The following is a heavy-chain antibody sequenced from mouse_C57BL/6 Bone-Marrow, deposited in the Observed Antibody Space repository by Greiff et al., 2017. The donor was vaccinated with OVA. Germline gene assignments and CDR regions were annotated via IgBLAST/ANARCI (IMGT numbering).Heavy chain of an antibody. CDR1: GYTFTDYN. D-gene: IGHD2-3*01. V-gene: IGHV1-22*01. CDR2: INPNNGGT. J-gene: IGHJ2*01. CDR3: ASLDDGSFDY. Sequence: VQLKESGPELVKPGASVKMSCKASGYTFTDYNMHWVKQSHGKSLEWIGYINPNNGGTSYNQKFKGKATLTVNKSSSTAYMELRSLTSEDSAVYYCASLDDGSFDYWGQGTTLTVSS.